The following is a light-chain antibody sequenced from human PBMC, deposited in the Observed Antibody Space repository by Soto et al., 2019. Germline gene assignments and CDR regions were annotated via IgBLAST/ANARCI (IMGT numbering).Light chain of an antibody. CDR1: SSDVGAYNH. Sequence: QSALTQPRSVSGSPGQSVTISCTGTSSDVGAYNHVSWYRQHPGKAPKLMIYDVSKRPSGVPDRFSGSKSGNTASLTISGLQAEDEADYHCCSYAGSNTLVFGGGTKLTVL. J-gene: IGLJ2*01. CDR3: CSYAGSNTLV. V-gene: IGLV2-11*01. CDR2: DVS.